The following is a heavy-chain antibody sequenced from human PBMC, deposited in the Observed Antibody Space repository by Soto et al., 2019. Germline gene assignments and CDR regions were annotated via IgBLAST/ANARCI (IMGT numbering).Heavy chain of an antibody. Sequence: GGSLRLSCAASGFTISSYGMHWVRQAPGKGLEWVAIISYDGSNTYYADSVKGQFTISRDNSKNTLYLQMNSLRAEDTSVYYCAKEGGLSGSYYISSSYYFDYWGQGTLVTVSS. CDR3: AKEGGLSGSYYISSSYYFDY. CDR2: ISYDGSNT. V-gene: IGHV3-30*18. D-gene: IGHD1-26*01. J-gene: IGHJ4*02. CDR1: GFTISSYG.